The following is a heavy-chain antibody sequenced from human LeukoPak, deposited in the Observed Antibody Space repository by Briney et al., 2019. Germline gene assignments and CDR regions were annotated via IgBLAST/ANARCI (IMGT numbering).Heavy chain of an antibody. V-gene: IGHV3-30*02. J-gene: IGHJ4*02. CDR3: AKDTPPLIVGATGPDY. Sequence: GGSLRLSCAASGFTFSNFGMHWVRQAPGKGLEWVAVIWYDGNKKYYADSVKDRFTITRDNSKNTLYLQMNSLRAEDTAVYYCAKDTPPLIVGATGPDYWGQGTLVTVSS. CDR1: GFTFSNFG. D-gene: IGHD1-26*01. CDR2: IWYDGNKK.